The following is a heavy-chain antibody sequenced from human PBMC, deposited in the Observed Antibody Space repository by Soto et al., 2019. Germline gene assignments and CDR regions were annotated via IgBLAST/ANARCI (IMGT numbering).Heavy chain of an antibody. CDR3: ARQINYICDF. V-gene: IGHV5-51*01. CDR2: VKXGXXXI. CDR1: GFTLDGAW. D-gene: IGHD4-4*01. J-gene: IGHJ4*02. Sequence: PAESLKISFKAVGFTLDGAWICWVRQMPGKGLEXXGXVKXGXXXIXXXPSFRGQVTISADAAANTASLQWHGLSASDTATYYCARQINYICDFWGQGTLVTASS.